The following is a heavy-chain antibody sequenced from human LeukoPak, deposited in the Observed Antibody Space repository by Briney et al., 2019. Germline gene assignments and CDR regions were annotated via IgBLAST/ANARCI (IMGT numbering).Heavy chain of an antibody. V-gene: IGHV3-23*01. J-gene: IGHJ4*02. CDR1: GFSFNNYA. CDR3: AKDYSLYCSSASCYTPFDY. Sequence: PGGSLRLSCAASGFSFNNYAMSWVRQAPGKGPEWVSAISSSDGATFYADSVKGRFTISRDYSRNMLYLQMDSLRAEDTAFYYCAKDYSLYCSSASCYTPFDYWGQGALVTVSS. CDR2: ISSSDGAT. D-gene: IGHD2-2*02.